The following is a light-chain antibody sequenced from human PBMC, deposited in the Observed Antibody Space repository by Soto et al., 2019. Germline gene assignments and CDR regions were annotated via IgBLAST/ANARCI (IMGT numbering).Light chain of an antibody. CDR1: QSVLDTSNYKSY. CDR2: WAS. Sequence: VLSQCPASLAVSPGERATISCESSQSVLDTSNYKSYLSWYQQKPGQPPRLLIYWASIRDSGVPDRFSGSGSGTEFTLTISSLQAEDVAVYYCQQFFMSPLTFGQGTKGDIK. CDR3: QQFFMSPLT. J-gene: IGKJ1*01. V-gene: IGKV4-1*01.